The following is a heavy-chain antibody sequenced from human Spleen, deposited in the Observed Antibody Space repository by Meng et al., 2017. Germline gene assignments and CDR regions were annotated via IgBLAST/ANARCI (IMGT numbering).Heavy chain of an antibody. CDR1: GGTFSSYA. D-gene: IGHD6-19*01. J-gene: IGHJ4*02. V-gene: IGHV1-69*13. CDR2: IIPIFGTA. Sequence: SVKVSCKASGGTFSSYAISWVRQAPGQGLEWMGGIIPIFGTANYAQKFQGRVTITADESTSTAYMELSSLRSEDTAVYYCARVRSEAEARFSPGWYFDYWGQGTLVTVSS. CDR3: ARVRSEAEARFSPGWYFDY.